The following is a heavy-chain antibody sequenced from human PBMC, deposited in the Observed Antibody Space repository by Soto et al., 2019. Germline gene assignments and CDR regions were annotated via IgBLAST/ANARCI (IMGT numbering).Heavy chain of an antibody. Sequence: SETLSLTCTVSGDSISTYYWSWIRQPPGKGLEWIGNISYSGSTNYNPSLKSRVTISIDTSKNQFSLNLRSVTAADTAVYYCARDRVSSCWYTEWGQGTLVTVSS. V-gene: IGHV4-59*01. CDR3: ARDRVSSCWYTE. CDR1: GDSISTYY. D-gene: IGHD6-19*01. CDR2: ISYSGST. J-gene: IGHJ4*02.